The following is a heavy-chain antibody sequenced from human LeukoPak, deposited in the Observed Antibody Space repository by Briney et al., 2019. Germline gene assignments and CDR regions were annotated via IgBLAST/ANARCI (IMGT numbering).Heavy chain of an antibody. CDR2: ISGSGSYT. CDR1: GFTFSDYY. Sequence: GGSLRLSCAASGFTFSDYYMTWIRQAPGKGQEWLSYISGSGSYTNYADSVRGRFTTSRDNAKNSLYLQMNSLRAEDTAVYYCARVGSIAAAGTPDYWGQGTLVTVSS. J-gene: IGHJ4*02. CDR3: ARVGSIAAAGTPDY. V-gene: IGHV3-11*06. D-gene: IGHD6-13*01.